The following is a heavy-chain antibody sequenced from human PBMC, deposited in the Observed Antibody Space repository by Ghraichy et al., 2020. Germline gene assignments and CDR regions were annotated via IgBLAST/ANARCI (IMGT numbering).Heavy chain of an antibody. D-gene: IGHD1-26*01. J-gene: IGHJ3*02. Sequence: ASVKVSCKVSGYTLTELSMHWVRQAPGKGLEWMGGFDPEDGETIYAQKFQGRVTMTEETSTDTAYMELSSLRSEDTAVYYCATGSGSYYLFAFDIWGQGTMVTVSS. CDR2: FDPEDGET. CDR1: GYTLTELS. V-gene: IGHV1-24*01. CDR3: ATGSGSYYLFAFDI.